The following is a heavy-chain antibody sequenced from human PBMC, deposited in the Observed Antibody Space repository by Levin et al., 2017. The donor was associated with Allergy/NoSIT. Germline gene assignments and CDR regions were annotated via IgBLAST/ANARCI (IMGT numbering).Heavy chain of an antibody. Sequence: SCAVYGGSFSGYYWSWIRQPPGKGLEWIGEINHSGSTNYNPSLKSRVTISVDTSKNQFSLKLSSVTAADTAVYYCARGYSYGLGWFDPWGQGTLVTVSS. CDR2: INHSGST. CDR3: ARGYSYGLGWFDP. V-gene: IGHV4-34*01. D-gene: IGHD5-18*01. CDR1: GGSFSGYY. J-gene: IGHJ5*02.